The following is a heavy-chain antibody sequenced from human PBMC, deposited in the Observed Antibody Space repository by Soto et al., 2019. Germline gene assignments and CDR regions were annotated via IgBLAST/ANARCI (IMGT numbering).Heavy chain of an antibody. CDR2: FDPDEAET. J-gene: IGHJ5*02. V-gene: IGHV1-24*01. Sequence: QVQLVQSGAEVKKPGASVKVSCKVSGYTLNEVAMHWVRQAPGKGLEWRGGFDPDEAETIYAQHFQGRVTMTEDTSTDTVYMELSSLSSEDTALYFCTTYHGDYNFDHWGQGPLVTVSS. CDR1: GYTLNEVA. CDR3: TTYHGDYNFDH. D-gene: IGHD4-17*01.